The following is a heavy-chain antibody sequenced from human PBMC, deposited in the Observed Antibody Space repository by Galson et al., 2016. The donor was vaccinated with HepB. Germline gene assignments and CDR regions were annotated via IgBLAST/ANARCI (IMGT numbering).Heavy chain of an antibody. CDR2: ISSSSSYI. CDR1: GFTFSNYR. CDR3: ARDPGYCSRVRCGLDY. J-gene: IGHJ4*02. Sequence: SLRLSCAASGFTFSNYRINWVRQAPGKGLEWVSSISSSSSYIYYADSVKGRFTISRDNAKNSLYLQMNSLRAEDTAVYYCARDPGYCSRVRCGLDYWGQGTLVTVSS. D-gene: IGHD2-2*01. V-gene: IGHV3-21*01.